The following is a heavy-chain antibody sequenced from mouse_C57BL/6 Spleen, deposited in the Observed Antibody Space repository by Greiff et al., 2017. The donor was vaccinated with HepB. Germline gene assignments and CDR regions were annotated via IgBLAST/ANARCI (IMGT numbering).Heavy chain of an antibody. CDR1: GFTFSSYA. CDR3: ARAPYGYDY. D-gene: IGHD2-2*01. V-gene: IGHV5-4*03. Sequence: EVMLVESGGGLVKPGGSLKLSCAASGFTFSSYAMSWVRQTPEKRLEWVATISDGGSYTYYPDNVKGRFTISRDIAKNNLYLQMSHLKSEDTAMYYCARAPYGYDYWGQGTTLTVSS. CDR2: ISDGGSYT. J-gene: IGHJ2*01.